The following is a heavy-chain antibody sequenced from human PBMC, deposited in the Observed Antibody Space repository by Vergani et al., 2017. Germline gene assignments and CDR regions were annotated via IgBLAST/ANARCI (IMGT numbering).Heavy chain of an antibody. D-gene: IGHD3-10*01. J-gene: IGHJ4*02. V-gene: IGHV4-61*02. CDR2: IYTSGST. CDR3: AREKFGGPDY. Sequence: QVQLQESGPGLVKPSQTLSLTCTVSGGSLSSGSYYWSWIRQPAGKGLEWIGRIYTSGSTNYNPSLKSRVTISVDTSKNQFSLKLSSVTAADTAVYYCAREKFGGPDYWGQGTLVTVSS. CDR1: GGSLSSGSYY.